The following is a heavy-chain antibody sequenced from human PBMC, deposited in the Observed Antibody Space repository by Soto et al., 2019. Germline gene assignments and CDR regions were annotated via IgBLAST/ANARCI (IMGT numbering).Heavy chain of an antibody. D-gene: IGHD3-10*01. CDR1: GGSISSSSYY. Sequence: PSETLSLTCTVSGGSISSSSYYWGWIRQPPGKGREWIGSIYYSGSTYYNPSLKSRVTISVDTSKNQFSLKLSSVTAADTAVYYCARHGYYYGSGSYYFSYYFDYWGQGTLVTVSS. V-gene: IGHV4-39*01. CDR2: IYYSGST. J-gene: IGHJ4*02. CDR3: ARHGYYYGSGSYYFSYYFDY.